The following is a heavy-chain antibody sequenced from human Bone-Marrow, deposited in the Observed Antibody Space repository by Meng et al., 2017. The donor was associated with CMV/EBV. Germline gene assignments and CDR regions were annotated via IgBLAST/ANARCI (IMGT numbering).Heavy chain of an antibody. CDR3: ARDRGLRLGIDP. J-gene: IGHJ5*02. CDR1: GGSISSSSSY. V-gene: IGHV4-39*07. CDR2: IYYSGST. Sequence: TVSGGSISSSSSYWGWIRQPPGKGLEWIGSIYYSGSTYYNPSLKSRVTISVDTSKNQFSLKLSSVTAADTAVYYCARDRGLRLGIDPWGQGTLVTVSS. D-gene: IGHD7-27*01.